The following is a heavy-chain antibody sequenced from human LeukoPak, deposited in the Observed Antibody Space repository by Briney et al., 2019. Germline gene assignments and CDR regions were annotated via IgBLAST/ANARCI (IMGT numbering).Heavy chain of an antibody. CDR2: ISWNSGSI. D-gene: IGHD1-14*01. CDR1: GFTFDDYA. V-gene: IGHV3-9*01. J-gene: IGHJ6*02. CDR3: ARVKGRYDYYGMDV. Sequence: GGSLRLSCAASGFTFDDYAMHWVRQAPGKGLEWVSGISWNSGSIGYADSVKGRFTISRDNAKNSLYLQMNSLRAEDTAVYSCARVKGRYDYYGMDVWGQGTTVTVSS.